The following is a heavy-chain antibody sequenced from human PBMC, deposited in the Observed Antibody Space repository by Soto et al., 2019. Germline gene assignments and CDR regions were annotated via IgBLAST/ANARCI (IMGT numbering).Heavy chain of an antibody. CDR2: INAGNGNT. D-gene: IGHD3-22*01. Sequence: QVQLVQSGAEVKKPGASVKVSCKASGYTFTSYGIHWVRQAPGQRLEWMGWINAGNGNTKYSQKFQGRVTITRDTSASTAYMELSSLSSEDTAVYYCARSSGWYYVDYGGQGTRVTVSS. CDR3: ARSSGWYYVDY. CDR1: GYTFTSYG. V-gene: IGHV1-3*01. J-gene: IGHJ4*02.